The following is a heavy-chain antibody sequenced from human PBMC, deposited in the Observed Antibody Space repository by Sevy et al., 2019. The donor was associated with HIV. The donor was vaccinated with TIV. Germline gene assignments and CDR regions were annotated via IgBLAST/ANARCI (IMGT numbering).Heavy chain of an antibody. D-gene: IGHD2-8*01. V-gene: IGHV3-33*01. CDR1: GFTPSTYG. CDR3: ARDPRMYGDYLLAYFDY. Sequence: GGSLRLSCAASGFTPSTYGMHWVRQAPGKGLEWVAVIGYDGSNKYYAASVRGRFTISRDNSKNTVFLQMDSLTGEDTAVYYCARDPRMYGDYLLAYFDYWGQGTLVTVSS. J-gene: IGHJ4*02. CDR2: IGYDGSNK.